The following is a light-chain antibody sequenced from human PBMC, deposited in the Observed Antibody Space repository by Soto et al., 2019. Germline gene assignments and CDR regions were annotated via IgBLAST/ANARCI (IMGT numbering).Light chain of an antibody. Sequence: DIQMTQSPSSLSASVGDRVTITCRASQSMSSDLNWYQQKPEKAPKLLIYAASSLQSGVPSRFSGSGSVTDFTLTISSLQPEDFATYYCQQSYSTPFTFGPGTKVDI. J-gene: IGKJ3*01. CDR3: QQSYSTPFT. V-gene: IGKV1-39*01. CDR2: AAS. CDR1: QSMSSD.